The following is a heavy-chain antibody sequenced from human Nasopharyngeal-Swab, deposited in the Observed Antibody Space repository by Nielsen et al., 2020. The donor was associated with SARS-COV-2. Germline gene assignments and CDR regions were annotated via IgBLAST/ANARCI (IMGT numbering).Heavy chain of an antibody. D-gene: IGHD6-19*01. J-gene: IGHJ6*02. CDR2: FDPEDGET. CDR1: GYTLTELS. V-gene: IGHV1-24*01. CDR3: ATGAAVAGTPISYYYYYGMDV. Sequence: ASVKVSCKVSGYTLTELSMHWVRQAAGKGLEGMGGFDPEDGETNYAQKFQGRVTMTEDPSTDTAYMELRSLRSEDTALYYCATGAAVAGTPISYYYYYGMDVWGQGTTVTVSS.